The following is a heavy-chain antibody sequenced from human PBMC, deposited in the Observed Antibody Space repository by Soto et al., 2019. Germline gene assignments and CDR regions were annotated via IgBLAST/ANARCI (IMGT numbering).Heavy chain of an antibody. CDR1: GYTFTGYY. Sequence: ASVKVSCKASGYTFTGYYMHWVRQAPGQGLEWMGWINPNSGGTNYAQKFQGRVTMTRDTSISTAYMELSRLRSDDTAVYYCARSIAAAGPRGAFDIWGQGTMVTVSS. CDR2: INPNSGGT. J-gene: IGHJ3*02. V-gene: IGHV1-2*02. D-gene: IGHD6-13*01. CDR3: ARSIAAAGPRGAFDI.